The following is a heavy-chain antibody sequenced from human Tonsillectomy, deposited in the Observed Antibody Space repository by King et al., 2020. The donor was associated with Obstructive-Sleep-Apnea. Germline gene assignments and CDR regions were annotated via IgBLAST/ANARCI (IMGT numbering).Heavy chain of an antibody. CDR3: VSGYYDSSAYAFDI. V-gene: IGHV3-74*01. CDR1: GLTFSRFW. J-gene: IGHJ3*02. Sequence: VQLVESGGGLVQPGGSLRLSCAASGLTFSRFWMDWVRQVPGKVLVLVSRIKGDGTSTTYADSVKGRFTISRDNAKNTVYLQMNSLRSEDTAIYYCVSGYYDSSAYAFDIWGQGTMVTVSS. CDR2: IKGDGTST. D-gene: IGHD3-22*01.